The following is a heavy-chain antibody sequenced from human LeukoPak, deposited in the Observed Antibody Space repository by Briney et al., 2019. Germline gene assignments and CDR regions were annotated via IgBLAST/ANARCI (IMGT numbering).Heavy chain of an antibody. V-gene: IGHV3-23*01. CDR3: AELGITMIGGV. Sequence: PGGSLRLSCAVSGFTFANSAMTWVRQAPGKGLELVSGIVGSGGSTYYADSVKGRFTISRDNSKNSLYLQMNSLRAEDTAVYYCAELGITMIGGVWGKGTTVTISS. CDR2: IVGSGGST. CDR1: GFTFANSA. J-gene: IGHJ6*04. D-gene: IGHD3-10*02.